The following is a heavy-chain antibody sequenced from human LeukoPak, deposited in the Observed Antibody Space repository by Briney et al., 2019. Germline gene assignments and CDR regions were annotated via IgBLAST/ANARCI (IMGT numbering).Heavy chain of an antibody. CDR1: GGSISSYY. Sequence: PSETLSLTCTVSGGSISSYYWSWIRQPPGKGLEWIGYIYYSGSTNYNPSLKSRVTISVDTSKNQFSLKLSPVTAADTAVYYCARGLGNVFRYFDRVPNGGVDAFDILGQGTMVTVSS. V-gene: IGHV4-59*01. CDR2: IYYSGST. J-gene: IGHJ3*02. D-gene: IGHD3-9*01. CDR3: ARGLGNVFRYFDRVPNGGVDAFDI.